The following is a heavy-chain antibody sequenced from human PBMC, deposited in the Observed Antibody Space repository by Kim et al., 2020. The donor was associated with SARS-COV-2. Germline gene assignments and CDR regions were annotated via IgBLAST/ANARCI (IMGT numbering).Heavy chain of an antibody. D-gene: IGHD4-17*01. CDR2: IIPILGIA. CDR3: ASQFYGGNIDI. V-gene: IGHV1-69*04. J-gene: IGHJ3*02. Sequence: SVKVSCKASGGTFSSYAISWVRQAPGQGLEWMGRIIPILGIANYAQKFQGRVTITADKSTSTAYMELSSLRSEDTAVYYCASQFYGGNIDIWGQGTMVTVSS. CDR1: GGTFSSYA.